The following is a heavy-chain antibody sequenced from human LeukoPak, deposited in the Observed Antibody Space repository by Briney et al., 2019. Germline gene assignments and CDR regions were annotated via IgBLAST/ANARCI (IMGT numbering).Heavy chain of an antibody. D-gene: IGHD4-17*01. CDR1: GFTFSSYS. V-gene: IGHV3-21*01. CDR3: ARDGGTVTTHFDS. CDR2: IRSSNSYI. J-gene: IGHJ4*02. Sequence: GVSLRLSCAASGFTFSSYSMNWVRQARGKGREWVSSIRSSNSYIYYADSVKGRFDISRDSAKNSLYLQMNSLRAEDTAVYYCARDGGTVTTHFDSWGQGTLVTVSS.